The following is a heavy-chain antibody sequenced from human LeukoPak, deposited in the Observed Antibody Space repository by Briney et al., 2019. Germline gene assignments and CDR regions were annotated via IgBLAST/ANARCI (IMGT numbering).Heavy chain of an antibody. V-gene: IGHV4-34*01. CDR1: GGSFSGYY. CDR2: INHSGST. CDR3: ARERRRQSSTPRGGKEREETEKKQHKTNYYYYGMDV. J-gene: IGHJ6*02. Sequence: SETLSLTCAVYGGSFSGYYWSWIRQPPGKGLEWIGEINHSGSTNYNPSLKSRVTISVDTSKNQFSLKLSSVTAADTAVYYCARERRRQSSTPRGGKEREETEKKQHKTNYYYYGMDVWGQGTTVTVSS. D-gene: IGHD3-10*01.